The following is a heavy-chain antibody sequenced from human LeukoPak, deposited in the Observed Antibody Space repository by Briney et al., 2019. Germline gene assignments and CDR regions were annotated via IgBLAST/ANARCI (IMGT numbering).Heavy chain of an antibody. J-gene: IGHJ4*02. Sequence: ASETLSLTCTVSGGSVSGGSHYWSWIRQPAGKGLEWSGRIYTSGSTSYNPSPQSRVTISLDTSKDQFSLKLSSVTAADTAVYYCARDHLTVPGLLDYWGQGTLVTVSS. CDR3: ARDHLTVPGLLDY. CDR2: IYTSGST. CDR1: GGSVSGGSHY. V-gene: IGHV4-61*02. D-gene: IGHD4-11*01.